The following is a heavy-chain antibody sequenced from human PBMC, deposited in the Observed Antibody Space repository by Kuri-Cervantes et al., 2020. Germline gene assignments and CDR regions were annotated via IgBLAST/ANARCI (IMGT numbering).Heavy chain of an antibody. CDR2: INPNSGGT. CDR1: GYTFTGYY. CDR3: AREATNCSSTSCHSGWYFDL. J-gene: IGHJ2*01. D-gene: IGHD2-2*01. Sequence: ASVKVSCKASGYTFTGYYMHWVRQAPGQGLEWMGWINPNSGGTNYAQKFQGRVTMTRDTSISTAYMELSRLRSNDTAVYYCAREATNCSSTSCHSGWYFDLWGRGTLVTVSS. V-gene: IGHV1-2*02.